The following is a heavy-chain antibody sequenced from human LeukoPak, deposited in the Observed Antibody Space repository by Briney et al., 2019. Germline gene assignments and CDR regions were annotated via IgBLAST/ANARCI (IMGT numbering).Heavy chain of an antibody. CDR1: GASISSVGAY. CDR3: ARRVSRSFDF. Sequence: PSETLSLTCTVSGASISSVGAYWAWIRQPPGKGLESIGSISYSGTTSYTPSLKSRVTISVDTSENQFSLSLSSVTATDTAVYYCARRVSRSFDFWGQGTLVTVSS. J-gene: IGHJ4*02. CDR2: ISYSGTT. V-gene: IGHV4-39*01.